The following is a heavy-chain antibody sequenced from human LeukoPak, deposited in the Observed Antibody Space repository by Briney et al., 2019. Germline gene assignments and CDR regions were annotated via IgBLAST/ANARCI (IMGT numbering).Heavy chain of an antibody. J-gene: IGHJ4*02. D-gene: IGHD5-12*01. CDR2: INHSGST. V-gene: IGHV4-34*01. CDR1: GGSFSGYY. Sequence: PSETLSLTCAVYGGSFSGYYWSWIRQPPGKGLEWIGEINHSGSTNYNPSLKSRVTISVDTSKNQFSLKVNSVTAADTAVYYCARDDSGYENGFDYWGQGTLVTVSS. CDR3: ARDDSGYENGFDY.